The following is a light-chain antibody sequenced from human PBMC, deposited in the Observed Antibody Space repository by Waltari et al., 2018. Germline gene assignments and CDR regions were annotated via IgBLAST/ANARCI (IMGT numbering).Light chain of an antibody. J-gene: IGLJ3*02. CDR3: QTWGSDIGVV. V-gene: IGLV4-69*01. CDR1: SGHSSYA. Sequence: QVVLTQSPSASASLGASVKLICTLSSGHSSYAITWNQQKPEKGPRYLMKRKSDGSPTKGDGIPDRFSGSSSGAERYLTISSLQPEDEADYYCQTWGSDIGVVFGGGTKLTVL. CDR2: RKSDGSP.